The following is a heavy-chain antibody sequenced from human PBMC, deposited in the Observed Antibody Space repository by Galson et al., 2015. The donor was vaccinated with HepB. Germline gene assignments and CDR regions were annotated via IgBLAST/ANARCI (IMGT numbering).Heavy chain of an antibody. CDR2: MNPNSGNT. J-gene: IGHJ6*03. Sequence: SVKVSCKASGYTFTSYDINWVRQATGQGLEWMGWMNPNSGNTGYAQKFQGRVTMTRNTSISTAYMELSSLRSEDTAVYYCARGTRYYDSSGYYLLISYMDVWGKWTTVTVSS. D-gene: IGHD3-22*01. V-gene: IGHV1-8*01. CDR1: GYTFTSYD. CDR3: ARGTRYYDSSGYYLLISYMDV.